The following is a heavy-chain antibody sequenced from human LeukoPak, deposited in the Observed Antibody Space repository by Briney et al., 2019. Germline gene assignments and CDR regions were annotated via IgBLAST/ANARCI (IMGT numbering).Heavy chain of an antibody. CDR2: ISSSSNTI. Sequence: GGSLRLSCAASGFTFSRYSMNWVRQAPGKGLEWVSYISSSSNTIYYADSVKGRFTISSDNAKNSLYLQMSSLRVEDPAVYYCAPGYCSSTSCYHYFEYWGQGTLVTVSS. CDR3: APGYCSSTSCYHYFEY. V-gene: IGHV3-48*01. D-gene: IGHD2-2*01. J-gene: IGHJ4*02. CDR1: GFTFSRYS.